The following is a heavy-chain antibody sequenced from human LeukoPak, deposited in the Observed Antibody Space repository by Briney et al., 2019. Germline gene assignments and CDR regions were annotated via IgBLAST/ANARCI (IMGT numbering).Heavy chain of an antibody. CDR2: ICPDGTGI. D-gene: IGHD3-10*01. CDR1: GFIFSFYC. V-gene: IGHV3-74*01. Sequence: GGSLRLSCAASGFIFSFYCMHWVRQAPGKGPMWVSRICPDGTGISYADSVKARFTTSRDNAKNTLYLQMNSLRAEDTAVYYCARDGYYYYYYGMDVWGQGTTVTVSS. J-gene: IGHJ6*02. CDR3: ARDGYYYYYYGMDV.